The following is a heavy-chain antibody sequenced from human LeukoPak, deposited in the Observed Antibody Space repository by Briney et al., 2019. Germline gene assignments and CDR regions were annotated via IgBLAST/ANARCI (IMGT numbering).Heavy chain of an antibody. Sequence: SETLSLTCTVSGGSISNNFFWSWIRQPPGKGLDWIGYIHHSGKTYFHPSHKSRVTISVDMSKNQFSLKLSPVTAADTAVYYCARLKLDCTSAACHTGYFVYWGQGTLVTVSS. D-gene: IGHD2-2*02. V-gene: IGHV4-30-4*08. J-gene: IGHJ4*02. CDR2: IHHSGKT. CDR3: ARLKLDCTSAACHTGYFVY. CDR1: GGSISNNFF.